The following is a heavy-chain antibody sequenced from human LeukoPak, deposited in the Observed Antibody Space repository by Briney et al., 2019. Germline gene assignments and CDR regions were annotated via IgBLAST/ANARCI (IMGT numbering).Heavy chain of an antibody. CDR2: ISYDGSDR. Sequence: GGSLRLSCVASGFTFSSYAIHWVRQAPGKGPEWVAIISYDGSDRYYADSVKGRFTISRDNSKNTLYLQMNSLRAEDTALYYCARDVYSSTPNFFEYWGQGTRVAVSS. V-gene: IGHV3-30-3*01. D-gene: IGHD6-19*01. CDR3: ARDVYSSTPNFFEY. J-gene: IGHJ4*02. CDR1: GFTFSSYA.